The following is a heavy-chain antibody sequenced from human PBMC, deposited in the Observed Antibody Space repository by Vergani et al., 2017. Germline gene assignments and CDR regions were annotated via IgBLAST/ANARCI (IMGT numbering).Heavy chain of an antibody. CDR2: IYTSGST. J-gene: IGHJ6*02. Sequence: QLQLQESGPGLVKPSETLSLTCTVSGGSISSSSYYWSWIRQPAGKGLEWIGRIYTSGSTNYNPSLKSRVTMSVDTSKNQFSLKLSSVTAADTAVNYCARELSADGMDVWGQGTTVTVSS. V-gene: IGHV4-61*02. CDR1: GGSISSSSYY. CDR3: ARELSADGMDV.